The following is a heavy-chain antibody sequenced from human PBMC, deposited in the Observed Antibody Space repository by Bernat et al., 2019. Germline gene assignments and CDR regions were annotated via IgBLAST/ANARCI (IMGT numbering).Heavy chain of an antibody. CDR1: GFTFSSYW. CDR3: AKDAGPYYDSATGAFDM. J-gene: IGHJ3*02. V-gene: IGHV3-7*03. D-gene: IGHD3-3*01. Sequence: EEQLVESGGGLVQPGGSLRLSCIASGFTFSSYWMSWVRRAPGKGLEWVANIKQDGSEQDYVDSVKGRFTISRDKAKNSLYLQMNSLRAEDTAVYYCAKDAGPYYDSATGAFDMWGQGTRVIVSS. CDR2: IKQDGSEQ.